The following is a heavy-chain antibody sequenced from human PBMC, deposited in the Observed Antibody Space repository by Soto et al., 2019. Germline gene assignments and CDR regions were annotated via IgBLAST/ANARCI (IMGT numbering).Heavy chain of an antibody. J-gene: IGHJ4*02. Sequence: GGSLRLSCAASGFTFSSYAMSWVRQAPGKGLEWVSTVSGSGGGTYYADSVKGRFTISRDNSKNTLYLQMNSLRAEDTAVYYCANRGANKLHYFDYWGQGTLVTVSS. V-gene: IGHV3-23*01. CDR2: VSGSGGGT. D-gene: IGHD1-1*01. CDR1: GFTFSSYA. CDR3: ANRGANKLHYFDY.